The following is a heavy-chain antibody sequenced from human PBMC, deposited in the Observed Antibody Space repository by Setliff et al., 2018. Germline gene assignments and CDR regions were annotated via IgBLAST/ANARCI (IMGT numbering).Heavy chain of an antibody. D-gene: IGHD2-2*01. CDR3: ARLGGSSTSGGFYYFYYYMDV. V-gene: IGHV4-39*01. Sequence: SETLSLTCTVSGGPVTRTTTFWGWVRQTPGKGLEWIGSIYYSGSTYYNPSLKSRVTISVDTSKNQFSLNLSSVTAADTAVYYCARLGGSSTSGGFYYFYYYMDVWGKGTTVTVSS. CDR1: GGPVTRTTTF. CDR2: IYYSGST. J-gene: IGHJ6*03.